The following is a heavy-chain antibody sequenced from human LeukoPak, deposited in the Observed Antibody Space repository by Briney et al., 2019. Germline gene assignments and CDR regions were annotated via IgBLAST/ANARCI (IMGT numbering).Heavy chain of an antibody. CDR3: AKDSTAYSSGPDY. D-gene: IGHD6-19*01. Sequence: GGSLRLSSAAFGFTFADYAMHWVRQAPRKGLRCVSGISWNSGSIGYADSVKGRFTISRDNAKTCLYLQMNSLRAEDTALYYCAKDSTAYSSGPDYWGQGTLVTVSS. J-gene: IGHJ4*02. CDR1: GFTFADYA. CDR2: ISWNSGSI. V-gene: IGHV3-9*01.